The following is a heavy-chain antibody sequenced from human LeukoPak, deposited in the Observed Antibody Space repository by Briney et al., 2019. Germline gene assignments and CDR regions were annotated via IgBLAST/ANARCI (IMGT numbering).Heavy chain of an antibody. CDR2: IIPIFGTA. Sequence: ASVKVSCKASGGTFSSYAISWVRQAPGQGLEWMGGIIPIFGTANYAQKFQGRVTITADESTSTAYMELSSLRSEDTAVYYCARSVPRMGYCSSTSCRDYYYMDVWGKGATVTISS. J-gene: IGHJ6*03. CDR1: GGTFSSYA. V-gene: IGHV1-69*13. D-gene: IGHD2-2*01. CDR3: ARSVPRMGYCSSTSCRDYYYMDV.